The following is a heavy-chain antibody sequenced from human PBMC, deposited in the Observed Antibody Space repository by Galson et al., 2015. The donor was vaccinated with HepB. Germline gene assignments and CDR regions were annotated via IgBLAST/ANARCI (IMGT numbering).Heavy chain of an antibody. CDR2: ISNGGGST. CDR1: GFTFSSYA. Sequence: SLRLSCAASGFTFSSYAMNWVRQAPGKGLEWVSGISNGGGSTYYADSVTGRFTISRDNSKNTLYLQMNSLRAEDTAVYYCTKDNVEAVAYHDAFDIWGQGTMVTVSS. J-gene: IGHJ3*02. CDR3: TKDNVEAVAYHDAFDI. D-gene: IGHD6-19*01. V-gene: IGHV3-23*01.